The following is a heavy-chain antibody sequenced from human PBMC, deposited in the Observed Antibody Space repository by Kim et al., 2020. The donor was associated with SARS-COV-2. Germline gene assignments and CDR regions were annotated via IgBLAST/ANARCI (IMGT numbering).Heavy chain of an antibody. D-gene: IGHD1-26*01. CDR3: AKDRHLSGSSKHFDY. V-gene: IGHV3-23*01. J-gene: IGHJ4*02. Sequence: DAVTGRFTISRDNSKTTLYLQMNSLRAEDTAVYYCAKDRHLSGSSKHFDYWGQGTLVTVSS.